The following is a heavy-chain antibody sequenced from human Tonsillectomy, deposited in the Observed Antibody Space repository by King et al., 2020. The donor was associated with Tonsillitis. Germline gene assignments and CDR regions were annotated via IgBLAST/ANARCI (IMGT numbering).Heavy chain of an antibody. Sequence: QLQESGPGLVKPSETLSLTCTVSGGSISSSSYYWGWIRQPPGKGLEWIGSIYYSGSTYYNPSLKSRVTISVDTSKNQFSLKLSSVTAADTAVYYCARRPPGDPIFEYWGQGTLLTVSS. CDR2: IYYSGST. D-gene: IGHD4-17*01. CDR3: ARRPPGDPIFEY. J-gene: IGHJ4*02. CDR1: GGSISSSSYY. V-gene: IGHV4-39*07.